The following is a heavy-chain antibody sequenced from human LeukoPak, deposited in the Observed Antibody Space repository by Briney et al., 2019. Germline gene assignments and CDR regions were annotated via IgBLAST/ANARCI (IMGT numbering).Heavy chain of an antibody. Sequence: ASVKVSCKASGYTFTSYGISWVRQAPGHGLEGMGLISAYNGNTNYAQKLQGRVTMTTDTSTSTAYMELRSLISDDTAVYYCARVIAAAGADYWGQGTLVSVSS. CDR1: GYTFTSYG. CDR3: ARVIAAAGADY. D-gene: IGHD6-13*01. CDR2: ISAYNGNT. J-gene: IGHJ4*02. V-gene: IGHV1-18*01.